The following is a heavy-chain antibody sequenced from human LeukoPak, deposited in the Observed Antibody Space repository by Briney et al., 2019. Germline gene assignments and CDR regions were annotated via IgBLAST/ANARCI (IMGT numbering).Heavy chain of an antibody. D-gene: IGHD3-10*01. Sequence: GGSLRLSCAASGFTFSSYAMSWVRQAPGKGLEWVLAISGSGGSTYYADSVKGRFTISRDNSKNTLYLQMNSLRAEDTAVYYCAKGSSYYGSGSYYNDAFDYMDVWGKGTTVTVSS. CDR3: AKGSSYYGSGSYYNDAFDYMDV. V-gene: IGHV3-23*01. CDR2: ISGSGGST. J-gene: IGHJ6*03. CDR1: GFTFSSYA.